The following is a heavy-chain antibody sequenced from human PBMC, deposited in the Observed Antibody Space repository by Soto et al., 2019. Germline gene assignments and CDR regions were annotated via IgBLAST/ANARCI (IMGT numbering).Heavy chain of an antibody. J-gene: IGHJ2*01. CDR2: IIPIFGTA. CDR1: GGTFSSYA. D-gene: IGHD3-3*01. Sequence: SVKVSCKASGGTFSSYAISWVRQAPGQGLEWMGGIIPIFGTANYAQKFQGRVTITADESTSTAYMELSSLRSEDTAVYYCVFGNDTDTTQIYTLSRRRSSDL. CDR3: VFGNDTDTTQIYTLSRRRSSDL. V-gene: IGHV1-69*13.